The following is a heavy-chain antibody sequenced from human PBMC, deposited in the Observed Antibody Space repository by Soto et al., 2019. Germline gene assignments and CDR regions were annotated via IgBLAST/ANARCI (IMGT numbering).Heavy chain of an antibody. CDR3: AKESGGIAAAQHYFDY. D-gene: IGHD6-13*01. Sequence: GGSLRLSCAASGFAFDINGMSWVRQAPGKGLEWVSAISGSGGSTYYADSVKGRFTISRDNSKNALYLQMNSLRAEDTAVYYCAKESGGIAAAQHYFDYWGQGTLVTVSS. J-gene: IGHJ4*02. CDR2: ISGSGGST. V-gene: IGHV3-23*01. CDR1: GFAFDING.